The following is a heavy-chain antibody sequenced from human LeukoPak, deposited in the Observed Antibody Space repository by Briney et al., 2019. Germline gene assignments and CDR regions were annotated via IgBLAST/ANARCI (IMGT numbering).Heavy chain of an antibody. CDR1: GGSISSYY. CDR3: ARDSYYYGSGSYKAPWYFDY. D-gene: IGHD3-10*01. V-gene: IGHV4-59*01. Sequence: SETLSLTCTVSGGSISSYYWSWIRQPPGKGVEWIGYIYYSGTTNYNPSLKSPVTISVDTSKNQFSLKLSSVTAADTAVYYCARDSYYYGSGSYKAPWYFDYWGQGTLVTVSS. J-gene: IGHJ4*02. CDR2: IYYSGTT.